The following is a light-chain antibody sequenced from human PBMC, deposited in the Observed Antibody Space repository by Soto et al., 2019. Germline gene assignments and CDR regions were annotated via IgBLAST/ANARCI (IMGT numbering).Light chain of an antibody. J-gene: IGKJ5*01. CDR1: QSVSST. CDR3: QQYNNWPPPIT. Sequence: EIVMTQSPATLSVSPGERATLSCRASQSVSSTLAWYQQKPGQAPRLLIYGASTRATGIPARFSGSGSGTEFTLTISSLQSEDFVLYYCQQYNNWPPPITSGQETRLEIK. CDR2: GAS. V-gene: IGKV3-15*01.